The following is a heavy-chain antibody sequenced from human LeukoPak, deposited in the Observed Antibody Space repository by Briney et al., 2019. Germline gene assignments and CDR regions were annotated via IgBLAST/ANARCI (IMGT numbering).Heavy chain of an antibody. Sequence: GGSLRLSCTASGFTFSRYWMSWVRQAPGKGLEWVASIKQDGSETYSVDSVKGRFTISRDNAQSSLFLQMNSLRAEDTAVYYCARGSSHSPNWFDPWGQGTLVTVSS. J-gene: IGHJ5*02. D-gene: IGHD1-26*01. CDR3: ARGSSHSPNWFDP. V-gene: IGHV3-7*04. CDR2: IKQDGSET. CDR1: GFTFSRYW.